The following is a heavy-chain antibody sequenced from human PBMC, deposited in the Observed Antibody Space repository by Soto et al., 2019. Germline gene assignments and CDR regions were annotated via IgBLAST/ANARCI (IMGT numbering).Heavy chain of an antibody. CDR2: ISSSGSTI. D-gene: IGHD3-3*01. CDR3: ARVGMGHYDFWSGYYIGGYYYYYGMDV. CDR1: GLTFSSYE. Sequence: LRLSCAASGLTFSSYEMNWVRQAPGKGLEWVSYISSSGSTIYYADSVKGRFTISRDNAKNSLYLQMNSLRAEDTAVYYCARVGMGHYDFWSGYYIGGYYYYYGMDVWGQGATVTVSS. J-gene: IGHJ6*02. V-gene: IGHV3-48*03.